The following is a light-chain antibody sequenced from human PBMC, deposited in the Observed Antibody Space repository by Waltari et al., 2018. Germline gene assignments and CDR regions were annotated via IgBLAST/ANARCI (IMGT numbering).Light chain of an antibody. CDR3: GGWDDNLNGWV. CDR2: RDN. V-gene: IGLV1-47*01. J-gene: IGLJ3*02. CDR1: SSNPGNNH. Sequence: QSVMTQPPSTSGTPGQRVIISCSGSSSNPGNNHVYWYQPLPGAAPKLLIYRDNERPSGVPVRFSVSKSGTSASLAISGLRSEDEADYYCGGWDDNLNGWVFGGGTRLTVL.